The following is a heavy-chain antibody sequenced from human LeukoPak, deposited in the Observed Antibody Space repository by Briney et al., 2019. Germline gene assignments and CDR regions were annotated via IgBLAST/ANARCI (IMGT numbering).Heavy chain of an antibody. Sequence: GGSLRLPCGASGFTFSSYDMHWVRQAPGKGLEWISYISTGSSTVYYADSVKGRFTISRDNSKNTLYLQMNSLRTEDTAVYYCAKSRDGYIGVFDIWGQGTMVTVSS. CDR2: ISTGSSTV. V-gene: IGHV3-48*01. D-gene: IGHD5-24*01. CDR3: AKSRDGYIGVFDI. J-gene: IGHJ3*02. CDR1: GFTFSSYD.